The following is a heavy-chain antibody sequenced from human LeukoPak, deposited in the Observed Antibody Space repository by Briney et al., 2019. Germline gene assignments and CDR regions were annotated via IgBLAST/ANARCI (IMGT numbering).Heavy chain of an antibody. D-gene: IGHD3-22*01. CDR1: GYTFTSYG. J-gene: IGHJ6*02. Sequence: SVKVSCKASGYTFTSYGISWVRQAPGQGLEWMGGIIPIFGTANYAQKFQGRVTITADESTSTAYMELSSLRSEDTAVYYCASGKVSSGYYADYYYYGMDVWGQGTTVTVSS. CDR2: IIPIFGTA. CDR3: ASGKVSSGYYADYYYYGMDV. V-gene: IGHV1-69*13.